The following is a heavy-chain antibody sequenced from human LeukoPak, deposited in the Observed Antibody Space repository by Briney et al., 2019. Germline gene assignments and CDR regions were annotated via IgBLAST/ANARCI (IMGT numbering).Heavy chain of an antibody. Sequence: GGSLRLSCAASGITFSSYSMNWVRQAPGKGLEWVSSISSSSSYIYYADSVKGRFTISRDNAKNSLYLQMNSLKAEDTAVYYCARDDYGGNWGVWGQGTLVTVSS. D-gene: IGHD4-23*01. J-gene: IGHJ4*02. CDR3: ARDDYGGNWGV. CDR2: ISSSSSYI. CDR1: GITFSSYS. V-gene: IGHV3-21*01.